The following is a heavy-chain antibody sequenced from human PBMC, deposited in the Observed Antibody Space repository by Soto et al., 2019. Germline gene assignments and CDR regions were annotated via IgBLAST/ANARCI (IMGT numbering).Heavy chain of an antibody. CDR3: ARGTTVRTDYYYYMDV. V-gene: IGHV1-2*04. Sequence: ASVKVSCKASGYTFTGYYMHWVRQAPGQGLEWMGWINPNSGGTNYAQKFQGWVTMTRDTSISTAYMELSRLRSDDTAVYYCARGTTVRTDYYYYMDVWGKGTTVTVSS. CDR2: INPNSGGT. CDR1: GYTFTGYY. J-gene: IGHJ6*03. D-gene: IGHD4-17*01.